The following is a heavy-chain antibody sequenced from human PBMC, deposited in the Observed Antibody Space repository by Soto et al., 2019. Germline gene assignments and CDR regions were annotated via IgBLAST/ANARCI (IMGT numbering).Heavy chain of an antibody. D-gene: IGHD3-9*01. CDR3: AKEGYDILTGYYPYFDY. CDR1: GFTFDDYA. J-gene: IGHJ4*02. V-gene: IGHV3-9*01. Sequence: PGGSLRLSCAASGFTFDDYAMHWVRQAPGKGLEWVSGISWNSGSIGYADSVKGRFTISRDNAKNSLYLQMNSLRAEDTALYYCAKEGYDILTGYYPYFDYWGQGTLVTVSS. CDR2: ISWNSGSI.